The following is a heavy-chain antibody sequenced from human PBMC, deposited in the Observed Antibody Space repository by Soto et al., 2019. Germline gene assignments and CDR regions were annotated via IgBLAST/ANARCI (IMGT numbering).Heavy chain of an antibody. J-gene: IGHJ6*02. V-gene: IGHV1-69*01. Sequence: QVQLVQSGAQVKKPGSSVRVSCRASGGNFSNNAISWVRQAPGHGVEWMGGIIPLFHATDYAQRFQGRVTFNGDESKSQVFMEVRRLRFEDTAVLYWARGRGDHGLDVWGQGTTVTVSS. CDR3: ARGRGDHGLDV. CDR2: IIPLFHAT. D-gene: IGHD3-10*01. CDR1: GGNFSNNA.